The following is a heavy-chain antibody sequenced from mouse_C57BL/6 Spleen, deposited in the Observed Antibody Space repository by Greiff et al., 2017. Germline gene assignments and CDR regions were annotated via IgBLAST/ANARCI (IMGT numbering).Heavy chain of an antibody. Sequence: EVKLVESGGGLVKPGGSLKLSCAASGFTFSSYAMSWVRQTPEKRLEWVATISDGGSYTYYPDNVKGRFTISRDNAKNNLYLQMSHLKSEDTAMYYCAREDSGYGYWGQGTTLTVSS. CDR2: ISDGGSYT. CDR3: AREDSGYGY. D-gene: IGHD3-2*02. V-gene: IGHV5-4*01. CDR1: GFTFSSYA. J-gene: IGHJ2*01.